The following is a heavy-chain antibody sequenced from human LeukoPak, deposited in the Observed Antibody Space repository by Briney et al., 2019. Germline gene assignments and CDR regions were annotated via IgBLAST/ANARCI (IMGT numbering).Heavy chain of an antibody. CDR1: GFTFSTYA. Sequence: GGSLRLSCAASGFTFSTYAVTWVRQAPGKGLEWVSIITRSGGTYYADSVKGRFTISRDNSKNTLYPQMNSLRAEDTAVYYCATWVFLGESGYYDYWGQGTLVTASS. J-gene: IGHJ4*02. CDR3: ATWVFLGESGYYDY. V-gene: IGHV3-23*01. D-gene: IGHD3-10*01. CDR2: ITRSGGT.